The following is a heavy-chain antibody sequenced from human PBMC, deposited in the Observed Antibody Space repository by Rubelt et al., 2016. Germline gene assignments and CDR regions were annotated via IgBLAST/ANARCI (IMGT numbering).Heavy chain of an antibody. V-gene: IGHV4-31*02. CDR2: IYYSGST. Sequence: GGYYWSWIRQHPGKGLEWIGYIYYSGSTYYNPSLKSRVTISVDTSKNQFSLKLSSVTAADTAVYYCASSARRYSSGWEFDYWGQGTLVTVSS. J-gene: IGHJ4*02. CDR3: ASSARRYSSGWEFDY. D-gene: IGHD6-19*01. CDR1: GGYY.